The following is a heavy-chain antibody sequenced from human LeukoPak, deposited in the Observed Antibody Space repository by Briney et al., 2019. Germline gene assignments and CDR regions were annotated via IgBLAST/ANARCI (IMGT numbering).Heavy chain of an antibody. D-gene: IGHD5-12*01. J-gene: IGHJ5*02. CDR2: INPSGGST. CDR3: ARDSPGYSGYYPPDQ. V-gene: IGHV1-46*01. CDR1: GYTFTSYY. Sequence: ASVTVSFMASGYTFTSYYMHWVRQAPGQGLEWMGLINPSGGSTSYAQKFQGRVTMTRDMSTSTVYMELSSLRSEDTAVYYCARDSPGYSGYYPPDQWGQGTLVTASS.